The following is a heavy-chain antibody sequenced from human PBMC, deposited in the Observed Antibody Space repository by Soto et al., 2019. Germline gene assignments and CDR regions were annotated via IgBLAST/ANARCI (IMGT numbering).Heavy chain of an antibody. CDR2: ISRSSSTI. V-gene: IGHV3-48*04. CDR1: GFTLSRYS. CDR3: VRHGGYYFDY. D-gene: IGHD4-17*01. J-gene: IGHJ4*02. Sequence: PGGSLRLSCVASGFTLSRYSMNWVRQAPGKGLEWVSYISRSSSTIYYADSVKGRFTISRDNAKNSLYLHMNSLRAEDTAVYYCVRHGGYYFDYWGQGTLVTVSS.